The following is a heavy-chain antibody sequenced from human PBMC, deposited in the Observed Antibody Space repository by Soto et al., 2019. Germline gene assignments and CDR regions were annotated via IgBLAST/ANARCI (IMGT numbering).Heavy chain of an antibody. V-gene: IGHV3-13*01. Sequence: DVQLVESGGGLVQPGGSLRLSCAGSGFTFSTFDIHWVRQALGKGLEWVSGIGTLSDTFYAASVQGRFTISRQNAKNSVYLQMNSLRAGDTAFYYCARGRSFSYDSTPPPMFDPWGQGTLVTVSS. CDR2: IGTLSDT. J-gene: IGHJ5*02. D-gene: IGHD3-10*01. CDR3: ARGRSFSYDSTPPPMFDP. CDR1: GFTFSTFD.